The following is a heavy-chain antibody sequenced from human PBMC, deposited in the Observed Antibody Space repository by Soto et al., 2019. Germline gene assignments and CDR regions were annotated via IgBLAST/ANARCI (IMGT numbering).Heavy chain of an antibody. CDR1: GGSISSGGYS. V-gene: IGHV4-30-2*01. J-gene: IGHJ4*02. D-gene: IGHD5-12*01. Sequence: LSLTCAVSGGSISSGGYSWSWIRQPPGKGLEWIGYIYHSGSTYYNPSLKSRVTISVDRSKNQFSLKLSSVTAADTAVYYCARTTEMATIDYWGQGTLVTVSS. CDR3: ARTTEMATIDY. CDR2: IYHSGST.